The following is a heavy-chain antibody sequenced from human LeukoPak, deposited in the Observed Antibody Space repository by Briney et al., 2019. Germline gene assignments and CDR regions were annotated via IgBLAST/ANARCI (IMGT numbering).Heavy chain of an antibody. CDR1: AGSISSGGYS. J-gene: IGHJ4*02. V-gene: IGHV4-30-4*07. CDR2: IYYSGST. Sequence: SETLSLTCAVSAGSISSGGYSWSWIRQPPGKGLEWIGYIYYSGSTYYNPSLKSRVTISVDTSKNQFSLKLSSVTAADTAVLYCARGSPKSGGWYYYWGQGTLVTVSS. CDR3: ARGSPKSGGWYYY. D-gene: IGHD6-19*01.